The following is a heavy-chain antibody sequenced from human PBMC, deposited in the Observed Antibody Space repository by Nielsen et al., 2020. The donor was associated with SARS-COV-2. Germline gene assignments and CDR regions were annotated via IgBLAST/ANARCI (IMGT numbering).Heavy chain of an antibody. CDR2: ISYDGSNK. CDR3: AGELLRGIDY. J-gene: IGHJ4*02. Sequence: GESLKISCAASGFTFDDYAMHWVRQAPGKGLEWVAVISYDGSNKYYADSVKGRFTISRDNSKNTLYLQMNSLRAEDTAVYYCAGELLRGIDYWGQGTLVTVSS. CDR1: GFTFDDYA. D-gene: IGHD1-26*01. V-gene: IGHV3-30-3*01.